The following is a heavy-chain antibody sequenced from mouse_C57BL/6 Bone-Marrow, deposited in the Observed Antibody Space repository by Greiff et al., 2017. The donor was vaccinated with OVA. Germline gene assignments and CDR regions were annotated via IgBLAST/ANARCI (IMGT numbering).Heavy chain of an antibody. CDR3: AREAYYDYLDY. J-gene: IGHJ2*01. Sequence: VQGVESGAELMQPGASVKLSCKATGYTFTGYWIAWVKQRPGHGLEWIGEILPGSGSTNYNEKFKGKATFTADTSSNTAYMQLSSLTTEYSAIYYCAREAYYDYLDYWGQGTTLTVSS. V-gene: IGHV1-9*01. D-gene: IGHD2-4*01. CDR1: GYTFTGYW. CDR2: ILPGSGST.